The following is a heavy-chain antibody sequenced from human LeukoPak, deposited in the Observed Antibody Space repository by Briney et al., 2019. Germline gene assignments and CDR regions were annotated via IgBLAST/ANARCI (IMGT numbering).Heavy chain of an antibody. CDR3: ARLAARTAAY. V-gene: IGHV3-23*01. J-gene: IGHJ4*02. CDR1: GFTFSSYS. Sequence: PGGFLRLSCAASGFTFSSYSMGWVRHAPEKGLEWVSSITPDGGGTYYADSVKGRFTISRDNSKNTLYLQVSSLRGDDTAVYFCARLAARTAAYWGQGTLVTVSS. D-gene: IGHD1-1*01. CDR2: ITPDGGGT.